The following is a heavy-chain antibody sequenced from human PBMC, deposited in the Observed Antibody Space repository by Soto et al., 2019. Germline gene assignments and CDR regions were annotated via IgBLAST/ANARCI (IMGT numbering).Heavy chain of an antibody. CDR1: GFTFSSYA. Sequence: QVQLVESGGGVVQPGRSLRLSCAASGFTFSSYAMHWVRQAPGKGLEWVAVISYDGSNKYYADSVKGRFTISRDNSKNKLYLQMNSVRDEDTAVYYCARVHSFSYSSSWYWFDPLGQGTLVTVSS. V-gene: IGHV3-30-3*01. CDR3: ARVHSFSYSSSWYWFDP. J-gene: IGHJ5*02. CDR2: ISYDGSNK. D-gene: IGHD6-13*01.